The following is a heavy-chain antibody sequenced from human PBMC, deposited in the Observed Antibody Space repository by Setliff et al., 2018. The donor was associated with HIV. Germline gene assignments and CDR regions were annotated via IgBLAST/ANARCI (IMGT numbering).Heavy chain of an antibody. CDR3: AKVAPLPGTMDV. J-gene: IGHJ6*02. Sequence: ESLRLSCAASGFTFSSYAMSWVRQAPGKGLEWVSAISGNGGSSYYADSVKGRFTISRDNSKNTLYLQMNSLRAEETALYYCAKVAPLPGTMDVWGQGTTVTVSS. CDR1: GFTFSSYA. D-gene: IGHD1-1*01. V-gene: IGHV3-23*01. CDR2: ISGNGGSS.